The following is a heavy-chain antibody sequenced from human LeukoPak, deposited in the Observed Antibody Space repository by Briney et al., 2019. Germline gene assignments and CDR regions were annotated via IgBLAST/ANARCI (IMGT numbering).Heavy chain of an antibody. Sequence: GESLKISCKGSGYSLTSYWIGWVRQMPGKGLEWMGIIYPGDSDTRYSPSFQGQVTISADKSISTAYLQWSSLKASDTAMYYCARQKIGVVTAFSDYYYGMDVWGQGTTVTVSS. CDR3: ARQKIGVVTAFSDYYYGMDV. D-gene: IGHD2-21*02. CDR2: IYPGDSDT. V-gene: IGHV5-51*01. CDR1: GYSLTSYW. J-gene: IGHJ6*02.